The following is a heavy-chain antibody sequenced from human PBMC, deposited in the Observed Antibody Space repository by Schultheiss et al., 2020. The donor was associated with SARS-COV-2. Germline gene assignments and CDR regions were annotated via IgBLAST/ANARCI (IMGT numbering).Heavy chain of an antibody. CDR1: GGTFSRYR. V-gene: IGHV1-69*13. CDR2: INPYNDNT. Sequence: SVKVSCKASGGTFSRYRISWVRQAPGQGLEWMGCINPYNDNTHYAQKFRGRVTITADESTSTAYMELSSLRSEDTAVYYCARYEVAAGKMFDYWGQGTLVTVSS. D-gene: IGHD6-25*01. J-gene: IGHJ4*02. CDR3: ARYEVAAGKMFDY.